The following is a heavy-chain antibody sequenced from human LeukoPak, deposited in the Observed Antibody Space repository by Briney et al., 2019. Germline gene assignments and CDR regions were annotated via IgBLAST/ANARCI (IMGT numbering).Heavy chain of an antibody. D-gene: IGHD5-18*01. CDR1: GFTVSSNS. Sequence: GGSLRLSCTVSGFTVSSNSMSWVRHAPGKGLEWVSFIYSDNTHYSDYVKGRFTISRDNSKNTLYLQMNSLRAEDTAVYYCARDGVDTAMPHYYYMDVWGKGTTVTISS. CDR3: ARDGVDTAMPHYYYMDV. J-gene: IGHJ6*03. CDR2: IYSDNT. V-gene: IGHV3-53*01.